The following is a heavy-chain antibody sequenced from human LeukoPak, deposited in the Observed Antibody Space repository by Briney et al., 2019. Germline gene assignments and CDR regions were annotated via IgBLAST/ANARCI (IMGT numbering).Heavy chain of an antibody. V-gene: IGHV4-59*01. CDR1: GGSFSDYH. CDR2: IYYSGST. D-gene: IGHD3-10*01. Sequence: SETLSLTCAVYGGSFSDYHWNWIRQPPGKGLEWIGYIYYSGSTNYNPSLKSRVTISVDTSKNQFSLKLSSVTAADTAVYYCARNMVRGVITAFDIWGQGTMVTVSS. CDR3: ARNMVRGVITAFDI. J-gene: IGHJ3*02.